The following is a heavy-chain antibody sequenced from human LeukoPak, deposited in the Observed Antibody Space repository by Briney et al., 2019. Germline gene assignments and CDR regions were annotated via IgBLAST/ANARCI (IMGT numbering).Heavy chain of an antibody. J-gene: IGHJ5*02. CDR2: INSDGSST. Sequence: PGGSLRLSCAASGFTFSSYWMHWVRQAPGKGLVWVSRINSDGSSTYYADSVKGRVSISRDNAKNTLYLQMNSLRAEDTAVYYCARGYGDWFDTWGQGTLVTVSS. CDR1: GFTFSSYW. D-gene: IGHD3-10*01. V-gene: IGHV3-74*01. CDR3: ARGYGDWFDT.